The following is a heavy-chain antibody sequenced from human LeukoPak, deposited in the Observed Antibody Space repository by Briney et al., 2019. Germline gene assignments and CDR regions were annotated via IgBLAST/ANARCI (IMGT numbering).Heavy chain of an antibody. V-gene: IGHV3-74*01. J-gene: IGHJ4*02. D-gene: IGHD3-3*01. CDR1: GFTFSSYW. CDR3: AKDRRNYDFWSGYYFDY. Sequence: GGSLRLSWAASGFTFSSYWMHWVRQAPGKGLVWVSRINSDGSSTSYADSVKGRFTISRDNAKNTLYLQMNSLRAEDTAVYYCAKDRRNYDFWSGYYFDYWGQGTLVTVSS. CDR2: INSDGSST.